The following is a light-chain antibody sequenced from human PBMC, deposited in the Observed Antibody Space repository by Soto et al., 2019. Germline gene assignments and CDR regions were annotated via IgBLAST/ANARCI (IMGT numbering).Light chain of an antibody. CDR3: AAWDDSLNGVV. CDR2: TNN. V-gene: IGLV1-44*01. J-gene: IGLJ2*01. Sequence: QSVLTQPPSASGTPGQRVTISCSGSTSKIGGNTVNWYQQIPGTAPKLLMYTNNQRPSGVPDRFSGSKSGTSASLAISGLESEEEADYYCAAWDDSLNGVVVGGGTELTVL. CDR1: TSKIGGNT.